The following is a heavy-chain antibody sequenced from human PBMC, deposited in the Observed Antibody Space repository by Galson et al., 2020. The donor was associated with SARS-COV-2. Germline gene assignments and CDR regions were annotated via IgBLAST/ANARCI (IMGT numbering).Heavy chain of an antibody. CDR2: INHSGTT. V-gene: IGHV4-34*01. J-gene: IGHJ4*02. D-gene: IGHD3-10*01. Sequence: SETLSLTCAVYGVSFSDYYWSWIRQPPGETLEWLGEINHSGTTYYNPSLKSRLTISIDTSKNQFSLKIHSVTAADTALYFCARRTSGSYEKPSLDNWGQGILVTVSS. CDR3: ARRTSGSYEKPSLDN. CDR1: GVSFSDYY.